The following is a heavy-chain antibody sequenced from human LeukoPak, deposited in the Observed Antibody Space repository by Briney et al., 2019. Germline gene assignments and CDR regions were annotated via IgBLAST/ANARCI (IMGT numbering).Heavy chain of an antibody. J-gene: IGHJ4*02. CDR1: GGSISSYY. CDR3: ARHKANGAVSLDS. CDR2: IYSSGST. V-gene: IGHV4-59*08. D-gene: IGHD2-8*01. Sequence: PSETLSLTCTVSGGSISSYYWGWIRQPPGKGLEWLGYIYSSGSTNYNLSLKSRVTISVDTSNNQFSLKLSSVTAADTAVYYCARHKANGAVSLDSWGQGTLVTVSS.